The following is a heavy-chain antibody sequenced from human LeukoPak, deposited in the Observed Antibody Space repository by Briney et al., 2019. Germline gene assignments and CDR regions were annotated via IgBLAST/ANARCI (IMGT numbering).Heavy chain of an antibody. Sequence: SETLSLTCAVYGGSFSGYYWSWIRQPPGKGLEWIGEINHSGSTNYNPSLKSRVTISVDTSKNQFSLKLSSVTAADTAVYYCARPPRGDIYYDSSGYGYWGQGTLVTVSS. CDR3: ARPPRGDIYYDSSGYGY. J-gene: IGHJ4*02. CDR2: INHSGST. CDR1: GGSFSGYY. D-gene: IGHD3-22*01. V-gene: IGHV4-34*01.